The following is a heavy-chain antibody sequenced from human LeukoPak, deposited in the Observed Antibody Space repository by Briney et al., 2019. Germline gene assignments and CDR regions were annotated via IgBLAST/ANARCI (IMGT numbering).Heavy chain of an antibody. J-gene: IGHJ4*02. V-gene: IGHV3-23*01. Sequence: PGGSLRLSCAASGFTFSSYAMSWVRQAPGKGLEWVSGISNSAGSTYYADSVKGRFAISRDNSKNTLYLQMNSLRAEDTAVYYCAKGGYFYDSSGLNYWGQGTLVTVSS. CDR1: GFTFSSYA. D-gene: IGHD3-22*01. CDR3: AKGGYFYDSSGLNY. CDR2: ISNSAGST.